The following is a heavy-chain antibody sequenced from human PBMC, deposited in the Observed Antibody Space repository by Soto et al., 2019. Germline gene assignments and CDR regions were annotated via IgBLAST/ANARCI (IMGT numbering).Heavy chain of an antibody. CDR1: GYSFTSYW. Sequence: GESLKISCKGSGYSFTSYWISWVRQMPGKGLEWMGRIDPSDSYTNYSPSFQGHVTISADKSISTAYLQWSSLKASDTAMYYCARLGRHCSSTSCYNYGMDVWGQGTTVTVS. V-gene: IGHV5-10-1*01. CDR3: ARLGRHCSSTSCYNYGMDV. J-gene: IGHJ6*02. D-gene: IGHD2-2*02. CDR2: IDPSDSYT.